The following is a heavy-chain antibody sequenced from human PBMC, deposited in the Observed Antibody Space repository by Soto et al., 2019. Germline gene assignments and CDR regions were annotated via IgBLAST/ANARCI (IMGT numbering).Heavy chain of an antibody. D-gene: IGHD3-22*01. CDR1: GFTFSRYS. CDR2: ISYDETNE. CDR3: SRAPFDSSGYFGY. Sequence: GGSLRLSCAASGFTFSRYSMHWVRQAPGKGLEWVAAISYDETNESYADSVKGRFTISRDTSKNTLFLQMNSLRPEDTAVYFCSRAPFDSSGYFGYWGQGDLVTVSS. V-gene: IGHV3-30-3*01. J-gene: IGHJ4*02.